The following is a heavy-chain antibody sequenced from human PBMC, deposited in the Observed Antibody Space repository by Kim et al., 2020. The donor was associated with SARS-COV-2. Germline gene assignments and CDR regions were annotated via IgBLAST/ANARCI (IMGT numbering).Heavy chain of an antibody. Sequence: GGSLRLSCAASGFTFTRYAMSWVRQAPGKGLEWVSGISASAENTYYADSVKGRFSISRDNSTNTMYLQMNSLRSEDPAVYLCAKNPLKYSSTVYPNWFGP. V-gene: IGHV3-23*01. J-gene: IGHJ5*02. CDR3: AKNPLKYSSTVYPNWFGP. D-gene: IGHD6-13*01. CDR1: GFTFTRYA. CDR2: ISASAENT.